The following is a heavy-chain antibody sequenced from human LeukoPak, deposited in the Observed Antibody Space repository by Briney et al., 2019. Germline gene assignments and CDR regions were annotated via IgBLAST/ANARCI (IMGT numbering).Heavy chain of an antibody. D-gene: IGHD2-2*01. V-gene: IGHV1-46*03. CDR3: TSLYCSSTSCSPSYGMDV. CDR1: GYTFTSYY. Sequence: ASVKVSCKASGYTFTSYYMHWVRQAPGQGLEWMGIINPSGGSTSYAQKFQGRVTMTRDTSTSTVYMELSSLRSEDTAVYYCTSLYCSSTSCSPSYGMDVWGKGTTVTVSS. J-gene: IGHJ6*04. CDR2: INPSGGST.